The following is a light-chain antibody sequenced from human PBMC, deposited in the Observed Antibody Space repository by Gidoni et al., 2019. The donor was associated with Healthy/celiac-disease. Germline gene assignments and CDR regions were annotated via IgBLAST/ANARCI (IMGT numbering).Light chain of an antibody. CDR2: GAS. J-gene: IGKJ1*01. Sequence: EIVITQSPATLSVSPGERATLSCRASQSVSSNLAWYQQKPGQAPRRLIYGASTRATGIPARFSGSGSGTEFTLTISSLQSEDFAVYYCQQYNNWLRTFGQGTKVEIK. CDR1: QSVSSN. V-gene: IGKV3-15*01. CDR3: QQYNNWLRT.